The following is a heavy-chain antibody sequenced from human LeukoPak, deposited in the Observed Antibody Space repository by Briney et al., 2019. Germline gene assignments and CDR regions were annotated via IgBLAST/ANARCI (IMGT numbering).Heavy chain of an antibody. CDR2: ISSSSITI. CDR3: AKDRGGSYSAIDY. V-gene: IGHV3-48*04. Sequence: GGSLRLSCAASGFTFSSYSVNWVRQAPGKGPEWVSFISSSSITIYYADSVKGRFTISRDNAEKSPYLQMNSLRAEDTAVYYCAKDRGGSYSAIDYWGQGTLVTVSS. D-gene: IGHD2-15*01. CDR1: GFTFSSYS. J-gene: IGHJ4*02.